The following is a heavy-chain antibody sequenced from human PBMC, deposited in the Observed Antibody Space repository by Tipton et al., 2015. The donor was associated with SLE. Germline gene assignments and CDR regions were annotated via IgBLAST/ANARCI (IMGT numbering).Heavy chain of an antibody. V-gene: IGHV3-33*01. CDR1: GFIFRNYG. Sequence: SLRLSCATSGFIFRNYGVHWVRQAPGQGLDWVAVIWNDESQKYYADSVKGRFTISRDNSKNTVYLQMNSLRVEDTSVYYCARHWYCGRSCASHFDSWGQGTLVTVSS. CDR3: ARHWYCGRSCASHFDS. CDR2: IWNDESQK. D-gene: IGHD2-21*01. J-gene: IGHJ4*02.